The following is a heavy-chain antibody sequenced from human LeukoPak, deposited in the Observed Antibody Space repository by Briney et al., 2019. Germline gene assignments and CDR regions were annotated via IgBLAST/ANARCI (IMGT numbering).Heavy chain of an antibody. V-gene: IGHV4-61*02. Sequence: SETLSLTCTVSGGSISSGSYYWSWIRQPAGKGLEWIGRIYTSGSTNYNPSLKSRVTISVDTSKNQFSLKLSSVTAADTAVYYCARSRRDSLLWFGELRFDYWGQGTLVTVSS. CDR2: IYTSGST. J-gene: IGHJ4*02. CDR3: ARSRRDSLLWFGELRFDY. D-gene: IGHD3-10*01. CDR1: GGSISSGSYY.